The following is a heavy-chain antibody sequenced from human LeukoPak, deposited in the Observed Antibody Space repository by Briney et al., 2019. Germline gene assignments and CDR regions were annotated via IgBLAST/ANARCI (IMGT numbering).Heavy chain of an antibody. CDR3: TGSGYYLV. J-gene: IGHJ4*02. CDR1: GFTFNKSW. V-gene: IGHV3-11*01. D-gene: IGHD3-22*01. Sequence: GGSLRLSCAASGFTFNKSWMSWVRQAPGKGLEWVAYISGSGGAIYYADSVKGRFTISRDNAKDSSYLQMNSLRAEDTAVYYCTGSGYYLVWGQGTLVTVSS. CDR2: ISGSGGAI.